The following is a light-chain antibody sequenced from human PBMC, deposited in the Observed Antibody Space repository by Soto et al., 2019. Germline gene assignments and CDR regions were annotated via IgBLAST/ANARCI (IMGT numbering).Light chain of an antibody. CDR2: QDN. CDR3: QAWDSSTVV. CDR1: KLGNKY. Sequence: SYELTQPPSVSVSPGQTASITCSGDKLGNKYACWYQQKPGQTPVLVIYQDNKRPSGIPERFSGSNSGNTATLTISGIQAMDEADYYCQAWDSSTVVFGGGTKVTVL. V-gene: IGLV3-1*01. J-gene: IGLJ2*01.